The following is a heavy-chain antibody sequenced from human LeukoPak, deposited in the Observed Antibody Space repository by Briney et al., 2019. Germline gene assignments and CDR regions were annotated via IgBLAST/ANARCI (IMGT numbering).Heavy chain of an antibody. CDR1: GGSFSGYY. Sequence: SETLSLTCAVYGGSFSGYYWSWIRQPPGKGLEWIGEINHSGSTNYNPSLKSRVTISVDTSKNQFSLKLSSVTAADTAVYYCARGVAYCGGDCPPMIDYWGQGTQVTVSS. D-gene: IGHD2-21*02. V-gene: IGHV4-34*01. J-gene: IGHJ4*02. CDR2: INHSGST. CDR3: ARGVAYCGGDCPPMIDY.